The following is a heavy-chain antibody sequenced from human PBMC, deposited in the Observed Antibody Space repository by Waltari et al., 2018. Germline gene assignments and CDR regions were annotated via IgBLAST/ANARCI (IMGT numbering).Heavy chain of an antibody. V-gene: IGHV1-2*02. J-gene: IGHJ4*02. CDR1: GYIFTGHH. CDR3: ARDYGRRFDS. Sequence: QVQLGQSGAEVKKPGASVTVSCKTSGYIFTGHHLHWVRQAPGQGLEWMGGIRPNSGGKHYSQKFQDRVTITRDTSISTAYMELSSLRFDDTAVYYCARDYGRRFDSWGQGTLVTVSS. CDR2: IRPNSGGK. D-gene: IGHD4-17*01.